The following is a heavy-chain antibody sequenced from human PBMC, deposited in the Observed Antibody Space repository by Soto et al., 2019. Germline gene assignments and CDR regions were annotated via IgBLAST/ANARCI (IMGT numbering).Heavy chain of an antibody. D-gene: IGHD2-21*02. CDR2: IKEDGSEK. V-gene: IGHV3-7*01. CDR1: GFSFSVSW. Sequence: GGSLRLSCAASGFSFSVSWMSWVRQAPGRGLEWVANIKEDGSEKYYVDSVKGRFTISRDNAKNSLYLQMNGLTAEDTAVYYCARESGDWPLNWFDPWGQGTLVTVSS. J-gene: IGHJ5*02. CDR3: ARESGDWPLNWFDP.